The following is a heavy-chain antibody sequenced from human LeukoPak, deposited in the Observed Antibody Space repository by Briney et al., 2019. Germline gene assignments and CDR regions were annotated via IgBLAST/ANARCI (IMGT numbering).Heavy chain of an antibody. Sequence: PSETLSLTCTVSGGSVSDCYWSWIRQPPGKGLEWVGYIYTRGKTNSNPSLKGRVTILGDTSKNQFSLKLNSVTAADTAVYYCARHLHSDGSGSYLNWLDPWGQGILVTVSS. J-gene: IGHJ5*02. CDR3: ARHLHSDGSGSYLNWLDP. CDR2: IYTRGKT. V-gene: IGHV4-4*09. D-gene: IGHD3-10*01. CDR1: GGSVSDCY.